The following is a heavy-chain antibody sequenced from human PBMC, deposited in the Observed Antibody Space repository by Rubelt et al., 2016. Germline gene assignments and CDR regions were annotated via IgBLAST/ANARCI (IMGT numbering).Heavy chain of an antibody. J-gene: IGHJ6*02. CDR3: ATDVTAAGTVYYYAMDV. V-gene: IGHV3-9*01. Sequence: EWVAGINWNSGSIGYADSVKGRFTISRDNAKNSLYLQMNSLRAEDTAVYYCATDVTAAGTVYYYAMDVWGPGTTVTVSS. CDR2: INWNSGSI. D-gene: IGHD6-13*01.